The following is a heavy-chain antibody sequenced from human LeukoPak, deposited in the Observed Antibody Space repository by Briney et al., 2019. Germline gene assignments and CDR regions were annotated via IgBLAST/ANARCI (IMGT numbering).Heavy chain of an antibody. CDR1: GGSISSYY. Sequence: KPSETLSLTCTVSGGSISSYYWSWVRQPPGKGLERIGDFYNSGNTNYNPSLKSRVTMSVDTSQNRFSLKLSSVTAADTAVYYCARSPRWLYFDYWGQGTLVTVSS. CDR3: ARSPRWLYFDY. J-gene: IGHJ4*02. V-gene: IGHV4-59*01. CDR2: FYNSGNT. D-gene: IGHD5-12*01.